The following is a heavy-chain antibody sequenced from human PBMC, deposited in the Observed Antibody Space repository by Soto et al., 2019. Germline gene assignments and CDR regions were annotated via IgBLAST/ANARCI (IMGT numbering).Heavy chain of an antibody. D-gene: IGHD6-19*01. Sequence: QVQLVESGGGVVQPGGTLRLSCATSGFTFSSYGMHWVRQAPGKGLEWVAVMSSDGSNNYYGDSVKGRFFISRDNSKSTLYLQMRFLRAEDTAVYYGAKKGAAVAGPYYFDSWGQGTLVTVSS. CDR2: MSSDGSNN. V-gene: IGHV3-30*18. CDR3: AKKGAAVAGPYYFDS. J-gene: IGHJ4*02. CDR1: GFTFSSYG.